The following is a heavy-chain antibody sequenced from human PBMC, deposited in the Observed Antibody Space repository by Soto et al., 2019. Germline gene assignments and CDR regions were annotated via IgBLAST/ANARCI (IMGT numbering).Heavy chain of an antibody. CDR1: GLIFSNYA. J-gene: IGHJ4*02. CDR3: AREGDITAAFDY. V-gene: IGHV3-23*01. CDR2: ISGSGGSP. Sequence: GGSLRLSCVAPGLIFSNYAMIWVRQAPGKGLEWVSGISGSGGSPHYADSAKGRFTISRDNSKNTLFLQMNTLRAEDTAVYYCAREGDITAAFDYWGQGTLVTVSS. D-gene: IGHD6-13*01.